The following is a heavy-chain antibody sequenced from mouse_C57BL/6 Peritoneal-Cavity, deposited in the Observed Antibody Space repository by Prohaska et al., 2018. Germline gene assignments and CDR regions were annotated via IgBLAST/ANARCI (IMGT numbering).Heavy chain of an antibody. CDR2: IDPDDSEI. CDR1: GYTFTSYW. V-gene: IGHV1-52*01. CDR3: ATYGSSYGFAD. J-gene: IGHJ3*01. Sequence: QVQLQQPGAELVRPGSSVRLSCKASGYTFTSYWMHWVQQRPLQGLEGIGNIDPDDSEINYNQKFKDRVTMTVDKSTSTAYMQLSSLTSEDSAVYFCATYGSSYGFADWGTGTLVTVSA. D-gene: IGHD1-1*01.